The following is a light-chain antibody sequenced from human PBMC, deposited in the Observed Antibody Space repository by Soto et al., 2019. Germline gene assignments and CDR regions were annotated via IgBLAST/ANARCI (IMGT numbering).Light chain of an antibody. Sequence: EIVLTQSPGTLSLSPGETDTVSCRASQTIGSEFLFWYQRKPGQAPRLLIYGASSRATGIPDRFSGSGSGTDLTLTISRQETDDFAVYYCHQYSSAPYIFGQGTNLEIK. CDR2: GAS. CDR1: QTIGSEF. J-gene: IGKJ2*01. V-gene: IGKV3-20*01. CDR3: HQYSSAPYI.